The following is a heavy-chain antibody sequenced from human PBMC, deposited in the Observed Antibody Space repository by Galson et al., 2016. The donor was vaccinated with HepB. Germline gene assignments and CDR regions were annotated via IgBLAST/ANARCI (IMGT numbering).Heavy chain of an antibody. CDR3: AREGYGGFEY. J-gene: IGHJ4*02. CDR1: GCSFSSYW. D-gene: IGHD4-23*01. Sequence: SLRLSCAASGCSFSSYWMSWVRQAPGKGLEWVDDIKPDGSEESYVDSVKGRFSISRDNAKNSQYLQVNSLRAEDTAEYYCAREGYGGFEYWGQGTLVTVSS. V-gene: IGHV3-7*01. CDR2: IKPDGSEE.